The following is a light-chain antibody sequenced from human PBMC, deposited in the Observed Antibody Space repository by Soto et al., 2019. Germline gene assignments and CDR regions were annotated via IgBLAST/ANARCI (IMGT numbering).Light chain of an antibody. Sequence: EIVMTHSPATLSVSPGERATLSFSASQSVSSNLAWYQQKPGQAPRLLIGASTRATGIPDRFSDSGSGTDFTLTISRLEPEDFAVYYCQQFAASPRTFGQGTKVDIK. CDR2: GAS. CDR1: QSVSSN. CDR3: QQFAASPRT. J-gene: IGKJ1*01. V-gene: IGKV3D-15*01.